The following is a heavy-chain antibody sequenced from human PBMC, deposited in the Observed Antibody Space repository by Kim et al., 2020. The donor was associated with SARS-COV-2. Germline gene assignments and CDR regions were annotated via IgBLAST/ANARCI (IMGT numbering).Heavy chain of an antibody. CDR2: IKSKTDGGTT. V-gene: IGHV3-15*01. CDR1: GFTFSNAW. CDR3: TTETVYYDSSGYPDY. D-gene: IGHD3-22*01. Sequence: GGSLRLSCAASGFTFSNAWMSWVRQAPGKGLEWVGRIKSKTDGGTTDYAAPVKGRFTISRDDSKNRLYLQMNSLKTEDTAVYYCTTETVYYDSSGYPDYWGQGTLVTVSS. J-gene: IGHJ4*02.